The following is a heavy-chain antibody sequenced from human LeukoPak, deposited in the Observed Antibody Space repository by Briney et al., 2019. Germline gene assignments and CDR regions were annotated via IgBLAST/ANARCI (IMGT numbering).Heavy chain of an antibody. CDR1: GYTFTSYG. CDR2: ISAYNGNT. V-gene: IGHV1-18*01. J-gene: IGHJ5*02. D-gene: IGHD3-10*01. Sequence: GASVKVSCKASGYTFTSYGISWVRQAPGQGLEWMGWISAYNGNTNYAQKLQGRVTMTTDTSTSTAYMELRSLRSDDTAVYYCARDQKRVTMVRGPYNWFDPWGQGTLVTVSS. CDR3: ARDQKRVTMVRGPYNWFDP.